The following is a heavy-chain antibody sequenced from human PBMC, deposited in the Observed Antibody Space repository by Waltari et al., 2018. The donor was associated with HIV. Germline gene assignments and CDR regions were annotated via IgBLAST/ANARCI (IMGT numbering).Heavy chain of an antibody. Sequence: EVQLVESGGGLVQTGGSLRVPCAASGFPFSASAIHWGRQASGKGLEWVGRIRSRGNRYATAYGASVKGRFTVSRDDSKNTAYLQMNNLKTEDTAVYYCTRALAYWGQGTLVTVSP. CDR1: GFPFSASA. D-gene: IGHD3-16*01. J-gene: IGHJ4*02. CDR2: IRSRGNRYAT. CDR3: TRALAY. V-gene: IGHV3-73*02.